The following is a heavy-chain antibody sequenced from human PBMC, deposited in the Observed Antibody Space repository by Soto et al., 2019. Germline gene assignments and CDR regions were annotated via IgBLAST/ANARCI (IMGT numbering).Heavy chain of an antibody. J-gene: IGHJ5*02. CDR3: ARGGSWETYHWFDP. V-gene: IGHV4-61*01. CDR2: IYYSGST. Sequence: LSLTCTVSGGSVSSGSYYWSWIRQPPGKGLEWIGYIYYSGSTNYNPSLKSRVTISVDTSKNQFSLKLSSVTAADTAVYYCARGGSWETYHWFDPWGQGTLVTVSS. D-gene: IGHD2-15*01. CDR1: GGSVSSGSYY.